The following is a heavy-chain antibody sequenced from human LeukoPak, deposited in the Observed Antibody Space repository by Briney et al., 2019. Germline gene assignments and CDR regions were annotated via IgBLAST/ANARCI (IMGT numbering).Heavy chain of an antibody. J-gene: IGHJ6*02. Sequence: PSETLSLTCEVSGGSLSGYYWSWIRQPPGKGLEWIGEVTDSGSANSNPPLKSRVTITVDTSKNQSSLKMSSVTAADTAVYYCARRCTFRAPEYYYGMDVWGQGTTVTVSS. CDR3: ARRCTFRAPEYYYGMDV. CDR2: VTDSGSA. V-gene: IGHV4-34*01. D-gene: IGHD3-16*01. CDR1: GGSLSGYY.